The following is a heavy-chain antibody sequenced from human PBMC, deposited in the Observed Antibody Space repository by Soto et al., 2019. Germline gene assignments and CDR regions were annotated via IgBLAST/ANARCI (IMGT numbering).Heavy chain of an antibody. CDR1: GYTFTSYD. V-gene: IGHV1-8*01. CDR2: MNPNSGNT. D-gene: IGHD2-8*02. Sequence: QVQLVQSGAEVKKPGASVKVSCKASGYTFTSYDINWVRQATGQGLEWMGWMNPNSGNTGSAQKFQGTVTMTRNTPVNTAYMELGSLQSEDTAVYYCARTGLTVIYYYGMDVWGQGTTVTVSS. CDR3: ARTGLTVIYYYGMDV. J-gene: IGHJ6*02.